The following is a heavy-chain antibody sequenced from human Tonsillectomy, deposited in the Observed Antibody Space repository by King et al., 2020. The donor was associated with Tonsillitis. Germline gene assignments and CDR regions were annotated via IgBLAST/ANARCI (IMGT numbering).Heavy chain of an antibody. CDR2: IKQDGSEE. CDR3: ARETGTVSTGYYYYYMDV. CDR1: GFTFSSYW. V-gene: IGHV3-7*03. D-gene: IGHD4-11*01. J-gene: IGHJ6*03. Sequence: VQLVESGGGLVQPGGSLRLSCAASGFTFSSYWMTWVRQAPGKGLEWVANIKQDGSEEYYVDSVKGRFTISSDSAKNSLYLQMNSLRAEDTAVYYCARETGTVSTGYYYYYMDVWGKGTTVTVSS.